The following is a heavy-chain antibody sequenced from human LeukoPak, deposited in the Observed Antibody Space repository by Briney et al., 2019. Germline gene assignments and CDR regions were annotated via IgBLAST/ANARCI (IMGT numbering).Heavy chain of an antibody. Sequence: PGGSLRLSCAASGFPFSGNAMSWVRQVPGRGLEWVSGVGGDERTHYADFVRGRFTISRDNARKTVFLQMNSLTVEDAGVYYCAKDFSWWVTADYWGQGVLVTVAS. J-gene: IGHJ4*02. V-gene: IGHV3-23*01. D-gene: IGHD2-21*02. CDR3: AKDFSWWVTADY. CDR1: GFPFSGNA. CDR2: VGGDERT.